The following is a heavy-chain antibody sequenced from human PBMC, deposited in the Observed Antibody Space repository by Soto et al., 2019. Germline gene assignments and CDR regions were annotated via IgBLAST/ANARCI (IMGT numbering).Heavy chain of an antibody. V-gene: IGHV4-59*01. J-gene: IGHJ4*02. D-gene: IGHD5-12*01. Sequence: PSETLSLTCTVSGGSISSYYWSWIRQPPGKGLEWIGYIYYSGSTNYNPSLKSRVTISVDTSKNHFSLKLSSVTAADTAVYYCARLRGGGYGNDYWGQGTLVTVSS. CDR1: GGSISSYY. CDR2: IYYSGST. CDR3: ARLRGGGYGNDY.